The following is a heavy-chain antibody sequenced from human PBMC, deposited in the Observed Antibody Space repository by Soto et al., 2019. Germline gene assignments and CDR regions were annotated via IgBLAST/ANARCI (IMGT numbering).Heavy chain of an antibody. J-gene: IGHJ5*02. V-gene: IGHV4-30-4*01. CDR3: ARSLSSSSGYFDP. CDR2: IYKSGRT. Sequence: QVHLQESGPGLLKPSQTLSLTCAVSGDSIGSGDYYWTWIRQSPGKGLEYIGYIYKSGRTYYNPYLKGRHVISLDTSKNQVFLRLTSLTAADTAMYFCARSLSSSSGYFDPWGQGTLVTVSS. CDR1: GDSIGSGDYY. D-gene: IGHD6-6*01.